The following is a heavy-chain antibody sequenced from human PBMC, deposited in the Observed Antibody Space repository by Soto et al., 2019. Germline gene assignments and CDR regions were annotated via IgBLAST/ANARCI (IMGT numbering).Heavy chain of an antibody. CDR1: GYTFTSYG. V-gene: IGHV1-18*01. D-gene: IGHD6-13*01. J-gene: IGHJ6*02. Sequence: ASVKVSCKASGYTFTSYGISWVRQAPGQGLEWMGWISAYNGNTNYSQKLQGRVTMTTDTSTSTAYMELRSLRSDDTAVYYCARDAAPYSSSWYAPITYYYYGMDVWGQGTTVTVSS. CDR3: ARDAAPYSSSWYAPITYYYYGMDV. CDR2: ISAYNGNT.